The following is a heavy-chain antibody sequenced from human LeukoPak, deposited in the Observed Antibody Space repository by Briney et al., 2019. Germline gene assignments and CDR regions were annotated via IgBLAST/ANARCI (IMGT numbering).Heavy chain of an antibody. J-gene: IGHJ3*02. CDR3: ARDRSSGYDDAFDI. D-gene: IGHD5-12*01. CDR1: GFTFSSYS. Sequence: GGSLRLSCAASGFTFSSYSMNWVRQTPGKGLEWVSSISSSSSYIYYADSVKGRFTISRDNAKNSLYLQMNSLRAEDTAVYYCARDRSSGYDDAFDIWGQGTMVTVSS. V-gene: IGHV3-21*01. CDR2: ISSSSSYI.